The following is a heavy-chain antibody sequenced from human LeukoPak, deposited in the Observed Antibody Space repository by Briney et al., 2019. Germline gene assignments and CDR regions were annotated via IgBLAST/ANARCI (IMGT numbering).Heavy chain of an antibody. CDR3: ARDGGIAAAGSFDY. Sequence: GGALRLSCAASGFTFDDYGMSWVRQAPGKGLEWVSGINWNGGSTGYADSVKGRFTISRDNAKSSLYLQMNSLRAEDTALYYCARDGGIAAAGSFDYWGQGTLVTVSS. CDR2: INWNGGST. CDR1: GFTFDDYG. D-gene: IGHD6-13*01. J-gene: IGHJ4*02. V-gene: IGHV3-20*04.